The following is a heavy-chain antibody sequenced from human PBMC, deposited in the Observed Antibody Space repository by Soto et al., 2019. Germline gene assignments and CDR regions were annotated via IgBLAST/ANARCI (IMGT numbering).Heavy chain of an antibody. Sequence: QVQLVQSGPEVMKPGASVKVSCTDSGYTFTTYGVIWVRLVPGQGREWMGWFSGYNGQTNYAPRFRDRVNRTTDTSTITTNSELRSMRSDDTAIYFGARDNMKELWVEGRNAMDVWGQGTTVTFSS. CDR3: ARDNMKELWVEGRNAMDV. CDR2: FSGYNGQT. CDR1: GYTFTTYG. V-gene: IGHV1-18*01. J-gene: IGHJ6*02. D-gene: IGHD2-21*01.